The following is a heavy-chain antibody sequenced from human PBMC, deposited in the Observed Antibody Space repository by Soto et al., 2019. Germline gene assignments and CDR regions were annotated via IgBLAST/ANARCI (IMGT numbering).Heavy chain of an antibody. Sequence: GGSLRLSCAASGFTFSNAWMNWVRQAPGKGLEWVGRIKSKTDGGTTDYAAPVKGRFTISRDDSKNTLYLQMNSLKTEDTAVYYCTTGSVAAAGPYYYYGMDVWGQGTTVTVSS. D-gene: IGHD6-13*01. V-gene: IGHV3-15*07. CDR1: GFTFSNAW. CDR3: TTGSVAAAGPYYYYGMDV. J-gene: IGHJ6*02. CDR2: IKSKTDGGTT.